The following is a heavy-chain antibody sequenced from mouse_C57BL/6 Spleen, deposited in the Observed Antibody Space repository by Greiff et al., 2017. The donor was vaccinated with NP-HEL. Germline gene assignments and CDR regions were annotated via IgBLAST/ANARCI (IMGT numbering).Heavy chain of an antibody. J-gene: IGHJ4*01. CDR1: GYTFTSYT. CDR3: ASGGTRVYAMDY. V-gene: IGHV1-4*01. D-gene: IGHD3-3*01. Sequence: QVQLQQSGAELARPGASVKMSCKASGYTFTSYTMHWVKQRPGQGLEWIGYINPSSGYTKYNQKFKDKATLTADKSSSTAYMQLSSLTSEDSAVYYCASGGTRVYAMDYWGQGTSVTVSS. CDR2: INPSSGYT.